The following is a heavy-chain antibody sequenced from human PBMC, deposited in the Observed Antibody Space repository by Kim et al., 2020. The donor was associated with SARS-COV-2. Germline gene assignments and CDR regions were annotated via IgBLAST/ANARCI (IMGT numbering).Heavy chain of an antibody. CDR3: ARGRITIFGVVTEFDY. V-gene: IGHV4-31*02. J-gene: IGHJ4*02. D-gene: IGHD3-3*01. Sequence: SLKSRVTRAVDTSKNQCSLKLSSVTAADTSVYYCARGRITIFGVVTEFDYWGQGTLVTVSS.